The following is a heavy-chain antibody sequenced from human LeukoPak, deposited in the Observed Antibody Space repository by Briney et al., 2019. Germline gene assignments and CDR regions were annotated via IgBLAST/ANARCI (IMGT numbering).Heavy chain of an antibody. J-gene: IGHJ4*02. V-gene: IGHV4-39*07. Sequence: PSETLSLTCTVSGGSISSNSYYWGWIRQPPGKGLEWIGSIFYGGSTYSNPSLKRRVTITVDTSKNQFSLKLSSVTAADTAVYYCARDPTDSVDYWGQGTLVTVSS. CDR1: GGSISSNSYY. CDR3: ARDPTDSVDY. D-gene: IGHD5-18*01. CDR2: IFYGGST.